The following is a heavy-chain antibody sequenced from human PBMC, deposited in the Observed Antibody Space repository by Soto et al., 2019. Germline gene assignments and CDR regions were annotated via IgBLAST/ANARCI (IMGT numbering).Heavy chain of an antibody. Sequence: SVKVSCKASGGTFSSYAISSVRQAPGQGLEWMGGIIPIFGTANYAQKFQGRVTITADESTSTAYMELSSLRSEDTAVYYCASHLSGYCGGECYAPALFDPWGHGTLETVAS. CDR3: ASHLSGYCGGECYAPALFDP. J-gene: IGHJ5*02. D-gene: IGHD2-21*01. CDR2: IIPIFGTA. V-gene: IGHV1-69*13. CDR1: GGTFSSYA.